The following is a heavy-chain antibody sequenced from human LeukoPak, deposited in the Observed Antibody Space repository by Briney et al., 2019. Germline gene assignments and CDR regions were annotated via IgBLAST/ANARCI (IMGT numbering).Heavy chain of an antibody. V-gene: IGHV3-23*01. CDR1: GFTFSSHA. J-gene: IGHJ4*02. CDR2: ISRSGDTT. D-gene: IGHD3-3*01. CDR3: AKPVPGSGYYFDY. Sequence: GGSLRLSCVASGFTFSSHAMTWVRQAPGKGLEWVSAISRSGDTTYYADSVRGRFTISRDESKNTLYLQMNSLRAEDTAIYFCAKPVPGSGYYFDYWGRGTLVTVSS.